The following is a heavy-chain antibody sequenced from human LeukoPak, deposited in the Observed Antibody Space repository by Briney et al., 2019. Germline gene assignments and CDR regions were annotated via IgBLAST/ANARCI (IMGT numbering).Heavy chain of an antibody. D-gene: IGHD4-17*01. J-gene: IGHJ4*02. CDR2: ISYDGSNK. V-gene: IGHV3-30*18. CDR3: ANEVGDYGDYGGVY. CDR1: GFTFSSYG. Sequence: GGSLRLSCAASGFTFSSYGMHWVRQAPGKGLEWVAVISYDGSNKYYADSVKGRFTISRDNSKNTLYLQMSSLRAEDTAVYYCANEVGDYGDYGGVYWGQGTLVTVSS.